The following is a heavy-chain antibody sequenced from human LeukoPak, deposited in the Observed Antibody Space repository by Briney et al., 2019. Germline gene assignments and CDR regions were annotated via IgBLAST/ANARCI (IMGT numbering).Heavy chain of an antibody. D-gene: IGHD6-13*01. CDR2: IYHSGST. J-gene: IGHJ3*02. CDR3: AREEDIWGSSSSAAAGPYHDAFDI. CDR1: GGSISSSNW. Sequence: PSETLSLTCAVSGGSISSSNWWSWVRQPPGKGLEWIGEIYHSGSTNYNPSLKSRVTISVDKSKNQFSLKLSSVTAADTAVYYCAREEDIWGSSSSAAAGPYHDAFDIWGQGTMVTVSS. V-gene: IGHV4-4*02.